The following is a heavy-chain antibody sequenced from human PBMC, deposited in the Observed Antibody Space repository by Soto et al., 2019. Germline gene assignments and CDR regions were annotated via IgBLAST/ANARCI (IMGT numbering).Heavy chain of an antibody. CDR1: GGTFSSFA. J-gene: IGHJ4*02. D-gene: IGHD3-16*01. CDR3: ASVFPPSHFDY. V-gene: IGHV1-69*12. Sequence: QVQLVQSGAEVKKPGSSVKVSCKASGGTFSSFAISWVRQAPGQGLEWMGGIIPIFGTANYAQRFQGRVRITADESTTKIDMELSSLRSEETAVYYCASVFPPSHFDYWGQGTLVTVSS. CDR2: IIPIFGTA.